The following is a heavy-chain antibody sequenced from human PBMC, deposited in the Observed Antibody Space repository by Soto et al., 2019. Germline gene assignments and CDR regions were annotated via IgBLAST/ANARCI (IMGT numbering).Heavy chain of an antibody. D-gene: IGHD4-4*01. V-gene: IGHV4-39*01. J-gene: IGHJ4*02. CDR1: GGSISSSSYY. CDR3: ARHGYYRDYYFDY. CDR2: IYYSGST. Sequence: PSETLSLTCTVSGGSISSSSYYWGWIRQPQGKGLEWIGSIYYSGSTYYNPSLNSRVTISVDTSKNQFSLKLSSVTAADTAVYYGARHGYYRDYYFDYWRQGTLVTVSS.